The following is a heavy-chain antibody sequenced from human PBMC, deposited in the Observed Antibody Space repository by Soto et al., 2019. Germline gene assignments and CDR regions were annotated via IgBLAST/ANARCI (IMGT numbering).Heavy chain of an antibody. Sequence: QVQLVQSGAEVKKPGSSVKVSCKASGGTFSSYAISWVRQAPGQGLEWMGGIIPIFGTANYAQKFQGRVTITADESTSIAYMVLSSLRSEDTAVYYCARGPSGGGSGYADYWGQGTLVTVSS. CDR3: ARGPSGGGSGYADY. V-gene: IGHV1-69*01. CDR1: GGTFSSYA. CDR2: IIPIFGTA. J-gene: IGHJ4*02. D-gene: IGHD3-22*01.